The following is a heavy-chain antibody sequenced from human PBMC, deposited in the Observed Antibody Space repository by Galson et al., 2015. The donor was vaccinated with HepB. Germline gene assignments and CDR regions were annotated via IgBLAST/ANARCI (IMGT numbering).Heavy chain of an antibody. V-gene: IGHV1-18*01. CDR2: INAYNRNT. J-gene: IGHJ5*02. D-gene: IGHD2-15*01. CDR3: ARGALVGVVAATQNNWFDP. CDR1: GYTFSSYP. Sequence: SVKVSCKASGYTFSSYPITWVRQAPGQGLEWMGWINAYNRNTNYAQKFQGRVTMTTDTSTSTAYMELRRLRSDDTAVYYCARGALVGVVAATQNNWFDPWGQGTPVTVSS.